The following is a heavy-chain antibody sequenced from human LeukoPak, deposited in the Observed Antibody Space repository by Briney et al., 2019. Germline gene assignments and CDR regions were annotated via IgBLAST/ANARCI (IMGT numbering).Heavy chain of an antibody. CDR3: ARGVGATYYYYYVDV. CDR1: GGTFSSYA. J-gene: IGHJ6*03. D-gene: IGHD1-26*01. Sequence: GASVKVSYKASGGTFSSYAISWVRQAPGQGLEWMGGIIPIFGTANYAQKFQGRVTITTDESTSTAYMELSSLRSEDTAVYYCARGVGATYYYYYVDVWGKGTTVTVSS. V-gene: IGHV1-69*05. CDR2: IIPIFGTA.